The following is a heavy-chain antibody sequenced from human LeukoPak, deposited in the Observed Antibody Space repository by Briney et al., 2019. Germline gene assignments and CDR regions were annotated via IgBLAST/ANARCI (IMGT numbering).Heavy chain of an antibody. CDR3: ARDSGYYDSSGFNDY. CDR2: ISSSSSYI. V-gene: IGHV3-21*01. Sequence: PGGSLRLSCAASGFTFSSYSMNWVRQAPGKGLEWVSSISSSSSYIYYADSVKGRFTIPRDNAKNSLYLQMNSLRAEDTAVYYCARDSGYYDSSGFNDYWGQGTLVTVSS. D-gene: IGHD3-22*01. J-gene: IGHJ4*02. CDR1: GFTFSSYS.